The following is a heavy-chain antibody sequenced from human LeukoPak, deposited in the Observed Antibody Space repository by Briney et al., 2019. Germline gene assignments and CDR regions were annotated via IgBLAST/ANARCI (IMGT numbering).Heavy chain of an antibody. Sequence: SETLSLTCAVYGGSFSGYYWSWIRQPPGKGLEWIGEINHSGSTNYNPSLKSRVTISVDTSKNQFSLKLSSVTAADTAVYYCARGPTLSQCCSGGSCYWASDAFDIWGQGTMVTVSS. CDR3: ARGPTLSQCCSGGSCYWASDAFDI. CDR2: INHSGST. V-gene: IGHV4-34*01. J-gene: IGHJ3*02. CDR1: GGSFSGYY. D-gene: IGHD2-15*01.